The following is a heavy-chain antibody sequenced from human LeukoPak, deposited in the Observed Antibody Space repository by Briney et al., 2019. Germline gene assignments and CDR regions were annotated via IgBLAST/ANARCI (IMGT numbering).Heavy chain of an antibody. CDR3: AQGFSSGWYPY. J-gene: IGHJ4*02. V-gene: IGHV3-23*01. D-gene: IGHD6-19*01. CDR1: ELGVSSFG. Sequence: PGGSLRLSFAVSELGVSSFGMSGSPQAPGKGLKGISAISVNGETTWYADSVRGRFIISRDNSKNTLYLQLSSLRAEDTAVYYCAQGFSSGWYPYWGQGSLVSVSS. CDR2: ISVNGETT.